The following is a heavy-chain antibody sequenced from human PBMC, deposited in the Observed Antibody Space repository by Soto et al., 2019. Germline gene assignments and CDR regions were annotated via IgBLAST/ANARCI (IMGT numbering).Heavy chain of an antibody. V-gene: IGHV4-34*01. CDR1: GGFVTSGGYY. D-gene: IGHD1-1*01. CDR3: ARVERGTATTVVDAFVI. Sequence: QVQLQQWGAGLLKPSETLSLTCAVYGGFVTSGGYYWSWIRQPPGKGLEWIGEMSHSGGTHFNPSLKSRVPISVDTSKNQFTLKMSSVTAADTALYYCARVERGTATTVVDAFVIWGPGTMVTVSS. J-gene: IGHJ3*02. CDR2: MSHSGGT.